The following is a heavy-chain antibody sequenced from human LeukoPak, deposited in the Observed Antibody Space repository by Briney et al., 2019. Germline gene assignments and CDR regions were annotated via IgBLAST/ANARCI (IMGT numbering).Heavy chain of an antibody. CDR2: ISYDGSNK. Sequence: HPGRCLRLSCAASGFTFSSYGMHWVRQAPGKGLEWVAVISYDGSNKYYADSVKGRFTISRDNSKNTLYLQMNSLRAEDTAVYYCAREGQPGEGSWYPDHWGPGTLVTVSS. V-gene: IGHV3-30*03. J-gene: IGHJ4*02. CDR1: GFTFSSYG. D-gene: IGHD6-13*01. CDR3: AREGQPGEGSWYPDH.